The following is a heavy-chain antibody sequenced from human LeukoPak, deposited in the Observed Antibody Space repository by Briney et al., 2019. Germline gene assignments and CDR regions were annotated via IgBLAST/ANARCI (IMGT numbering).Heavy chain of an antibody. CDR2: ISGSGGST. J-gene: IGHJ4*02. CDR3: AKQQHNYYYGSGSYYDY. Sequence: PGGSPRLSCAASGFTFSSYAMSWVRQAPGKGLEWVSAISGSGGSTYYADSVKGRFTISRDNSKNTLYLQMNSLRAEDTAVYYCAKQQHNYYYGSGSYYDYWGQGTLVTVSS. D-gene: IGHD3-10*01. CDR1: GFTFSSYA. V-gene: IGHV3-23*01.